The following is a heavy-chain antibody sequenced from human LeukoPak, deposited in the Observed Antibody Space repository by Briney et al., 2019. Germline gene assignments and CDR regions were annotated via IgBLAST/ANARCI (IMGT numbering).Heavy chain of an antibody. J-gene: IGHJ4*02. Sequence: ASVKVSCKASGYTFTSYYMHWVRQAPGQGLEWMGWINPNSGGTNYAQKFQGRITMTRDTSISTAYMEVSRLRSDDTAVYYCARENGPHYALDYWGQGTLVTVSP. CDR2: INPNSGGT. CDR3: ARENGPHYALDY. D-gene: IGHD3-16*01. V-gene: IGHV1-2*02. CDR1: GYTFTSYY.